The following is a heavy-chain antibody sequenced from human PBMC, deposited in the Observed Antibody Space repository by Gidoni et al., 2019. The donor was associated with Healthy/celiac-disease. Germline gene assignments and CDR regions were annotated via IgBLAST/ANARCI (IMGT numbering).Heavy chain of an antibody. Sequence: QLPLQESGPGLVKPSETLSLTCTVSGASISSSSYYWGWTRQPPGKGLEWIGSIYYSGSTYYNPSLKSRVTISVDTSKNQFSLKLSSVTAADTAVYYCARRLFPDMVRGVFDYWGQGTLVTVSS. V-gene: IGHV4-39*01. D-gene: IGHD3-10*01. J-gene: IGHJ4*02. CDR1: GASISSSSYY. CDR3: ARRLFPDMVRGVFDY. CDR2: IYYSGST.